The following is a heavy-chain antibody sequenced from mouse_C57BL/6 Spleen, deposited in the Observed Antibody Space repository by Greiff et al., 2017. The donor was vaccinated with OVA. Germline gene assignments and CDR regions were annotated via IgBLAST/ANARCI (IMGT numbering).Heavy chain of an antibody. V-gene: IGHV1-59*01. CDR1: GYTFTSYW. Sequence: QVQLQQPGAELVRPGTSVKLSCKASGYTFTSYWMHWVKQRPGQGLEWIGVIDPSDSYTNYNQKFKGKATLTVDTSSSTAYMQLSSLTSEDSAVYDCARSFWFAYWGQGTLVTVSA. J-gene: IGHJ3*01. CDR3: ARSFWFAY. CDR2: IDPSDSYT.